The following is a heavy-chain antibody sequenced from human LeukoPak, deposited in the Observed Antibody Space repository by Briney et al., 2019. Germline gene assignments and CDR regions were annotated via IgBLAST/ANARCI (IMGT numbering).Heavy chain of an antibody. Sequence: SETLSLTCTVSGGSISSYYWSWIRQPPGKGLEWIGYIYTSGSTNYNPSLKSRGTISVDTSKNQFSLKLSSVTAADTAVYYCARGLAVAGPYYYYYYMDVWGKGTTVTVSS. J-gene: IGHJ6*03. D-gene: IGHD6-13*01. V-gene: IGHV4-4*09. CDR3: ARGLAVAGPYYYYYYMDV. CDR2: IYTSGST. CDR1: GGSISSYY.